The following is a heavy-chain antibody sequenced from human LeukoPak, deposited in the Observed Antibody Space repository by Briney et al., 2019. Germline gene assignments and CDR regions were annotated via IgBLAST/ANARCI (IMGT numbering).Heavy chain of an antibody. Sequence: GESLKISCEASGYSFTSYWIAWVRQMPGKGLEWMGIIYPGDSDTRYSPSFQGQVTISADKSISTAYLQWSSLKASDTAMYYCARPYDSGWTGFEYWGQGTLVTVSS. CDR2: IYPGDSDT. V-gene: IGHV5-51*01. D-gene: IGHD6-19*01. J-gene: IGHJ4*02. CDR3: ARPYDSGWTGFEY. CDR1: GYSFTSYW.